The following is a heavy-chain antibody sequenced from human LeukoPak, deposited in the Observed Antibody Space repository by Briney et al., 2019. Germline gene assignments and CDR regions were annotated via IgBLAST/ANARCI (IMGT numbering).Heavy chain of an antibody. V-gene: IGHV4-59*12. CDR3: ATTTIRLGY. CDR1: GGSISNKY. D-gene: IGHD1-26*01. Sequence: SETLSLTCTVSGGSISNKYWSWIRQPPGKGLEWIGYIYYSGSTNYNPSLKRRVTILVDTSKNQFSLKLSSVTAADTAVYYCATTTIRLGYWGQGTLVTVSS. CDR2: IYYSGST. J-gene: IGHJ4*02.